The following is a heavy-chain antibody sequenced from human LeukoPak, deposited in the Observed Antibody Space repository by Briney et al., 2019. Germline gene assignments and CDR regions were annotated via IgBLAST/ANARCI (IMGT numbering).Heavy chain of an antibody. D-gene: IGHD2-2*01. CDR1: GGSISSSSYY. Sequence: SETLSLTCTVSGGSISSSSYYWGWIRQPPGKGLEWIGTIYYSGNTYYNPSLKSRVTMSLDTSKNQFSLKLSSVTAADTAVYYCARDGAGYCSTTTCRAGVDYWSQGTLVTVSS. J-gene: IGHJ4*02. CDR2: IYYSGNT. CDR3: ARDGAGYCSTTTCRAGVDY. V-gene: IGHV4-39*07.